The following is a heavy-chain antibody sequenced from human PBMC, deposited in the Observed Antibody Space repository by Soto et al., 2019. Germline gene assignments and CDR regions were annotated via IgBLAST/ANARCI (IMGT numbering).Heavy chain of an antibody. CDR2: IYYSGTA. V-gene: IGHV4-39*07. J-gene: IGHJ3*02. Sequence: SEALSLTCTVCGDSISTSSSYYWGWIRQPRGKGLEWIGSIYYSGTAYYNPSLKSRVTVSVDRSTNQFSLRLSSVTAADTAVYYCARELGRAFDIWGQGTMVTISS. CDR3: ARELGRAFDI. CDR1: GDSISTSSSYY.